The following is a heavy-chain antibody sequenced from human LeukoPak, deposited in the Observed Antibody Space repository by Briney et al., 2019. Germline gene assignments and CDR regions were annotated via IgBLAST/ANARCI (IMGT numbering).Heavy chain of an antibody. Sequence: SETLSLTCTVSGDSITSKNSYWSWIRQHPGKGLEWIGYIYNTGNSYYNPSLRSRVTMSVDTSKNQFSLKMTSVTAADTAVYYCARDDYGHSSGRGPTLDYWGPGILVTVSA. CDR3: ARDDYGHSSGRGPTLDY. CDR2: IYNTGNS. V-gene: IGHV4-31*03. J-gene: IGHJ4*02. D-gene: IGHD3-10*01. CDR1: GDSITSKNSY.